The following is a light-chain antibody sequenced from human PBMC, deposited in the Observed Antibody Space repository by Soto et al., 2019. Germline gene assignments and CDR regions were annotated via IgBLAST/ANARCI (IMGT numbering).Light chain of an antibody. V-gene: IGKV1-5*03. CDR2: KAS. J-gene: IGKJ2*01. CDR1: QRISSW. Sequence: DIQMTQSPSTLSASVGDRVTITCRASQRISSWLAWYQQKPGKAPKLLIYKASSLESGVPSRFSGSGSGTEFTLTISSLQPHDFATYYCQQYNSYSRYTFGQGTKLEIK. CDR3: QQYNSYSRYT.